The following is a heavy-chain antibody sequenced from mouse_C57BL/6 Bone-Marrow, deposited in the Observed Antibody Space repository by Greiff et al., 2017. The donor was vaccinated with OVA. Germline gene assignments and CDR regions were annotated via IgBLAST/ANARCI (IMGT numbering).Heavy chain of an antibody. V-gene: IGHV1-55*01. Sequence: QVQLQQPGAELVKPGASVKMSCKASGYTFTSYWITWVKQRPGQGLEWIGDIYPGSGSTNYNEKFKSKATLTVDTSSSTAYMQLSSLTSEDSAVYYGARDHGGLRAWFAYWGQGTLVTVSA. CDR2: IYPGSGST. D-gene: IGHD2-4*01. J-gene: IGHJ3*01. CDR1: GYTFTSYW. CDR3: ARDHGGLRAWFAY.